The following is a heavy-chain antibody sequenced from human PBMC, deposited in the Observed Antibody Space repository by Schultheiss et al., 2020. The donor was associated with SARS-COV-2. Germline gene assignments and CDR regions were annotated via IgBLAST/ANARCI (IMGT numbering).Heavy chain of an antibody. J-gene: IGHJ4*02. D-gene: IGHD4-17*01. CDR2: IYHSGST. Sequence: SETLSLTCAVSGTSISSSNWWTWVRQPPGRGLEWIGEIYHSGSTYYNPSLKSRVTISVDRSKNQFSLKLGSVTAADTAVYYCARAGGGPHGDPIHFDYWGQGTLVTVSS. V-gene: IGHV4-4*02. CDR1: GTSISSSNW. CDR3: ARAGGGPHGDPIHFDY.